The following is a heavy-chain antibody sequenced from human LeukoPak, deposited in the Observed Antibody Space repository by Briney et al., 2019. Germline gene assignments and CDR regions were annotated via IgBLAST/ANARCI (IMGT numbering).Heavy chain of an antibody. CDR1: GFTFSSHG. J-gene: IGHJ1*01. D-gene: IGHD3-16*01. Sequence: QTGGSLRLSCAASGFTFSSHGMNWVRQAPGKGLEWVSGISPSGGITYYTDSVKGRSTISRDNSKNTQSLQMNSLRAEDTAVYYCAKDDDWGRYKHWGQGTLVTVSS. CDR2: ISPSGGIT. CDR3: AKDDDWGRYKH. V-gene: IGHV3-23*01.